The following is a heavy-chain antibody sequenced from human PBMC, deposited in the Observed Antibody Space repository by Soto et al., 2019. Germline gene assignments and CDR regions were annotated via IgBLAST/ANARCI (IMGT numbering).Heavy chain of an antibody. CDR2: IWYDGSNK. V-gene: IGHV3-33*01. CDR3: ARELAFRHSPFDY. CDR1: GFTFSSYG. Sequence: GGSLRLSCAASGFTFSSYGMHWVRQAPGKGLEWVAVIWYDGSNKYYADSVKGRFTISRDNSKNTLYLQMNSLRAEDTAVYYCARELAFRHSPFDYWGQGTLVTVSS. J-gene: IGHJ4*02. D-gene: IGHD1-26*01.